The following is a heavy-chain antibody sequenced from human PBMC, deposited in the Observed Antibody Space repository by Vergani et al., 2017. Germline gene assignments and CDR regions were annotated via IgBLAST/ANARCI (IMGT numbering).Heavy chain of an antibody. CDR2: INHSGST. V-gene: IGHV4-34*01. J-gene: IGHJ5*02. Sequence: QVQLQQWGAGLLKPSETLSLTCAVYGGSFSGYYWSWIRQPPGKGLEWIGEINHSGSTNYNPSLKSRVTISVDTSKNQFSLKLSSVTAADTAVYYCAREGMGSRNWFDPWGQGTLVTVSS. D-gene: IGHD1-26*01. CDR3: AREGMGSRNWFDP. CDR1: GGSFSGYY.